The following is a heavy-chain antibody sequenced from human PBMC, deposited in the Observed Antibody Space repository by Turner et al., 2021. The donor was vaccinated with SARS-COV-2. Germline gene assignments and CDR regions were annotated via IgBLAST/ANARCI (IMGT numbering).Heavy chain of an antibody. CDR2: MNPDSGNT. Sequence: VLLEQSGAAVKKPGAPVHFSCTSSGYTFTCYDFNWGRKATGQGLEWMGWMNPDSGNTAYAQKFQGRVTITRNTSISTAYMELRSRRPEKTAVYYCATGVYCTGPRSSTYWYGDIWGRGTMVTVSS. V-gene: IGHV1-8*03. CDR3: ATGVYCTGPRSSTYWYGDI. J-gene: IGHJ2*01. D-gene: IGHD2-8*02. CDR1: GYTFTCYD.